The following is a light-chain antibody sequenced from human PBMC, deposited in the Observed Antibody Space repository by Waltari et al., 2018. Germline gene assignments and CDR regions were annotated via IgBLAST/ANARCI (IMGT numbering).Light chain of an antibody. V-gene: IGKV3-20*01. CDR3: QHYVSLPAT. Sequence: VLTQSQGTLSLAPGERANLSFRASQRVSRTLALYQQKPGQAPSLLIYAASTRATGIPDRFSGSGSGTDFSLTISRLEPEDFAVYYCQHYVSLPATFGQGTKVEIK. CDR1: QRVSRT. CDR2: AAS. J-gene: IGKJ1*01.